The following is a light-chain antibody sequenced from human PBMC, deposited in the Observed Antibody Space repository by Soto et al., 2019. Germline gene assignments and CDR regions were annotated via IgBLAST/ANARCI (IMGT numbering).Light chain of an antibody. J-gene: IGLJ2*01. Sequence: QSALTQPASVSGSPGQSITISCIGTSSDVGGHNYVSWYQQHTGKAPKLMIYGVSNRVSGVSDRFSASKSGNAASLTISGLQADDEADYYCSSYRNINTVIFGGGTKVTVL. V-gene: IGLV2-14*01. CDR2: GVS. CDR3: SSYRNINTVI. CDR1: SSDVGGHNY.